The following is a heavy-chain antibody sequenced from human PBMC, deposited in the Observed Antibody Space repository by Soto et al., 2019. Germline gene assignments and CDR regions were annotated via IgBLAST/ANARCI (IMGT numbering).Heavy chain of an antibody. CDR1: LFNIDDYG. J-gene: IGHJ3*02. V-gene: IGHV3-20*04. D-gene: IGHD3-22*01. CDR3: ARGDYSDTSGPFSDAFDI. CDR2: IYWKGGNR. Sequence: VGSLRVSCPISLFNIDDYGMSLVVQVPVKVLEWVSGIYWKGGNRHYADSVKGRFTMSRDNAKNSLFLQMNSLRAEDTGVYYCARGDYSDTSGPFSDAFDIWGQGTMVTVSS.